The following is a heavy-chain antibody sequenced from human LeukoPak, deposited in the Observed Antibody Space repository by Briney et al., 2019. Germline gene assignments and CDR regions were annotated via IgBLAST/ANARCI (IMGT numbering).Heavy chain of an antibody. J-gene: IGHJ3*02. CDR3: ARPGVGATAGNDAFDI. Sequence: SETLSLTCAVSGHSISSGYFWGWIRQPPGKGLEWLGNIYQVRNTYYNPSLKSRVTISVDTSKNHFSLRLSSVTAADTAVYYCARPGVGATAGNDAFDIWGQGTMVTVSS. V-gene: IGHV4-38-2*01. CDR2: IYQVRNT. D-gene: IGHD1-26*01. CDR1: GHSISSGYF.